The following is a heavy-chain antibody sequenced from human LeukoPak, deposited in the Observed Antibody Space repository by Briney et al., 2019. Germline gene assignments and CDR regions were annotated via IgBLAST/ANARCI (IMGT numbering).Heavy chain of an antibody. Sequence: PGGSLRLSCAASGFTFTSLPLHWVRQAPGKGLEWVAVSSPHGSDEHYADSVKGRFTVFSDNSKKTVYLQMDSLRAEDTAVYHCAMDYYDSNGYSRGRDYWGQGALVTVSS. CDR2: SSPHGSDE. J-gene: IGHJ4*02. CDR3: AMDYYDSNGYSRGRDY. CDR1: GFTFTSLP. D-gene: IGHD3-22*01. V-gene: IGHV3-30*04.